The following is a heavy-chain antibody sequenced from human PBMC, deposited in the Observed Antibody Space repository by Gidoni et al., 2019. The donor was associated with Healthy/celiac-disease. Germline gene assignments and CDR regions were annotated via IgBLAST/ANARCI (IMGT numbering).Heavy chain of an antibody. Sequence: QLQLQESGPGLVKPSETLSLTCTVSGGSISSSSYYWGWIRQPPGKGLEWIGSIYYSGSPYYTPSLKSRVTISVDTSKNQFSLKLSSVTAADTAVYYCARPGYYDSSGYFDYWGQGTLVTVSS. V-gene: IGHV4-39*01. CDR1: GGSISSSSYY. D-gene: IGHD3-22*01. CDR3: ARPGYYDSSGYFDY. J-gene: IGHJ4*02. CDR2: IYYSGSP.